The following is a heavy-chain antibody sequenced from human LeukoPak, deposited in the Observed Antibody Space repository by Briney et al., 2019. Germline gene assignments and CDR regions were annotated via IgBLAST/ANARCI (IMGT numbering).Heavy chain of an antibody. Sequence: SETLSLTCAVSGYSISSGYYWGWIRQPPGKGLEWIGSIYHSGSTYYNPSLKSRVTISVDTSKNQFSLKLSSVTAAETAVYYCARHPVPEIYFAWGQGTLVTVSS. V-gene: IGHV4-38-2*01. CDR3: ARHPVPEIYFA. CDR1: GYSISSGYY. CDR2: IYHSGST. D-gene: IGHD2/OR15-2a*01. J-gene: IGHJ4*02.